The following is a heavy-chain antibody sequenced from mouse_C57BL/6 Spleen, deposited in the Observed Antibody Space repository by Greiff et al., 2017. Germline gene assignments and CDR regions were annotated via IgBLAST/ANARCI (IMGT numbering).Heavy chain of an antibody. CDR3: TRSAPYYYGSSYPY. J-gene: IGHJ2*01. CDR1: GYTFTDYE. CDR2: IDPETGGT. D-gene: IGHD1-1*01. Sequence: QVQLQQSGAELVRPGASVTLSCKASGYTFTDYEMHWVKQTPVHGLEWIGAIDPETGGTAYNQKFKGKAILTADKSSSTAYMELRSLTSEDSAVYYCTRSAPYYYGSSYPYWGQGTTLTVSS. V-gene: IGHV1-15*01.